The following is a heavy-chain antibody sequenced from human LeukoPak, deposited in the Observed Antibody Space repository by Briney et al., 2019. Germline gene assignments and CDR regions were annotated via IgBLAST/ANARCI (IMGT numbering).Heavy chain of an antibody. Sequence: ASVKVSCTVSGHTLTTYGISWVRQAPGQGLEWMGWISAYNGNTNYAQKLQGRVTMTIDTSTSTAYMELRSLRSDDTAVYYCARGDLTVTTVYYGMDVWGQGTTVTVSS. CDR1: GHTLTTYG. V-gene: IGHV1-18*01. J-gene: IGHJ6*02. CDR2: ISAYNGNT. D-gene: IGHD4-17*01. CDR3: ARGDLTVTTVYYGMDV.